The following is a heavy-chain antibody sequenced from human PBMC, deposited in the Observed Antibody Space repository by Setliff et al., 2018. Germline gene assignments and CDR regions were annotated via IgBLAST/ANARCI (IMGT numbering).Heavy chain of an antibody. D-gene: IGHD3-10*01. CDR1: GGSISSGDHY. Sequence: PSETLSLTCTVSGGSISSGDHYWSWIRQPAGKGLEWIGRIHASGSTNYNPSLKSRVTISVDTSKNQFSLKLTSVTAVDTAVYYCARSGDYGSGRLSPWGQGTLVTVSS. CDR2: IHASGST. CDR3: ARSGDYGSGRLSP. V-gene: IGHV4-61*02. J-gene: IGHJ5*02.